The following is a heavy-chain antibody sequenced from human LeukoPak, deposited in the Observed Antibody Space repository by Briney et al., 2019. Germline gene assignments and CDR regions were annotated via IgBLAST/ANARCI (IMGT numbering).Heavy chain of an antibody. CDR3: ARADYDSGGYYADY. J-gene: IGHJ4*02. Sequence: PGGSLRLSCAASGFTFSSYGMHWVRQAPGKGLEWVAVISYDGSNKYYADSVKGRFTISRDNSKNTLYLQMNSLRAEDTAVYYCARADYDSGGYYADYWGQGALVTVSS. D-gene: IGHD3-22*01. CDR1: GFTFSSYG. V-gene: IGHV3-30*03. CDR2: ISYDGSNK.